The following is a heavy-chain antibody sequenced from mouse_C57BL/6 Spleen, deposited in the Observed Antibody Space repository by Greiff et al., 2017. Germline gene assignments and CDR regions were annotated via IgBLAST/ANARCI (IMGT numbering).Heavy chain of an antibody. CDR2: IYPGSGST. CDR3: ARERYDGYYESAY. D-gene: IGHD2-3*01. CDR1: GYTFTSYW. Sequence: LQESGAELVKPGASVKISCKASGYTFTSYWITWVKQRPGQGLEWIGDIYPGSGSTNYNEKFKSKATLTVDTSSSTAYMQLSSLTSEDSAVYYCARERYDGYYESAYWGQGTLVTVSA. J-gene: IGHJ3*01. V-gene: IGHV1-55*01.